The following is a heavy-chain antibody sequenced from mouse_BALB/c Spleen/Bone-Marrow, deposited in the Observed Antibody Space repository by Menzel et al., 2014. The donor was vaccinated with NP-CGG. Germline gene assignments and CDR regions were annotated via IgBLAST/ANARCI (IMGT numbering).Heavy chain of an antibody. J-gene: IGHJ2*01. V-gene: IGHV5-6*01. CDR1: GFTFSSYG. Sequence: EVQLQESGGNLVEPGGSLKLSCAASGFTFSSYGMSWVRQTPDRRLEWVATISSDGSYTYYPDSVKGRFTISRDNAKNTLYLQMSSLKSEDTAMYYCARDGLDYWGQGTTLTVSS. CDR2: ISSDGSYT. CDR3: ARDGLDY. D-gene: IGHD3-1*01.